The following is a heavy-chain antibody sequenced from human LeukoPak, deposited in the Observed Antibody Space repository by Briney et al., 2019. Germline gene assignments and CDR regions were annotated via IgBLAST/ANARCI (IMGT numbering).Heavy chain of an antibody. CDR1: GYTFTGYY. CDR2: INPNSGGT. J-gene: IGHJ3*02. V-gene: IGHV1-2*02. D-gene: IGHD2-21*01. CDR3: ARWAGYCGGDCPNDAFDI. Sequence: ASVKVSCKASGYTFTGYYMHWVRQAPGQGLEWMGWINPNSGGTNYAQKFQGRVTMTRDTSISTAYMELSRLRSDDTAVYYCARWAGYCGGDCPNDAFDIWGQGTMVTVSS.